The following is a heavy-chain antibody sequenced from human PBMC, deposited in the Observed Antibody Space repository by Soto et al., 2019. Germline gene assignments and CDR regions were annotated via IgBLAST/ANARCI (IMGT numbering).Heavy chain of an antibody. D-gene: IGHD3-16*02. CDR3: AKGGYTGHDTPIFYYYHGMDV. Sequence: GGSLRLSCAASGFTFSSYAMSWVRQAPGKGLEWVAVISGSGGGTFYADSVRGRFIISRDNSNNTLYLQMNSLGAEDTAIYYCAKGGYTGHDTPIFYYYHGMDVWGQGTTVTVSS. V-gene: IGHV3-23*01. CDR1: GFTFSSYA. J-gene: IGHJ6*02. CDR2: ISGSGGGT.